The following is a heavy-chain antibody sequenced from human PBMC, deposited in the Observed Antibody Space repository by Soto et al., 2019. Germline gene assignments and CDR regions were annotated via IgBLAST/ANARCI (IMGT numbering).Heavy chain of an antibody. Sequence: EVQLVESGGGLVQPGGSLRLSCAASGLTVSSNYMSWVRQAPGKGLEWLSVIYSDGTTYYGDSVKGRFTISRDNSKNTWYLQMTRLRAEDTAVYYCARAAGFDWGQGNLVSVSS. CDR3: ARAAGFD. V-gene: IGHV3-66*01. CDR1: GLTVSSNY. D-gene: IGHD3-10*01. J-gene: IGHJ4*02. CDR2: IYSDGTT.